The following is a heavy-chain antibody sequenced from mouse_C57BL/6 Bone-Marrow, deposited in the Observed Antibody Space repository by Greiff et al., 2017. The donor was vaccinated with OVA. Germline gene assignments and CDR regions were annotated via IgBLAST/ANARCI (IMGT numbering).Heavy chain of an antibody. CDR1: GYSFTSYY. J-gene: IGHJ1*03. CDR2: IYPGSGNT. V-gene: IGHV1-66*01. Sequence: VQLQQSGPELVKPGASVKISCKASGYSFTSYYIHWVKQRPGQGLEWIGWIYPGSGNTKYNEKFKGKATLTADTSSSTAYMQLSSLTSEDSAVYYCARCITTVVATDWYFDVWGTGTTVTVSS. D-gene: IGHD1-1*01. CDR3: ARCITTVVATDWYFDV.